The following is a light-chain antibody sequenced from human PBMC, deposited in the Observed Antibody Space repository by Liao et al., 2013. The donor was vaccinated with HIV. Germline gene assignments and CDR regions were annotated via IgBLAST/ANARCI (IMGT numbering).Light chain of an antibody. Sequence: SYVLTQPPSVSVAPGKTARMTCGGNSIGSKSVHWYQQKPGQAPVLVISHDTDRPSGIPARFSASNSGNTATLIISRVEAGDEADYYCQAWDSRTVAFGGGTKLTVL. CDR3: QAWDSRTVA. V-gene: IGLV3-21*01. J-gene: IGLJ2*01. CDR2: HDT. CDR1: SIGSKS.